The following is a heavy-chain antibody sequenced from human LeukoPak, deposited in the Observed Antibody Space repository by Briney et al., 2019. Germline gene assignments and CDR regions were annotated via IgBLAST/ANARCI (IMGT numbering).Heavy chain of an antibody. CDR3: ANDLSPGAVRGYFDY. V-gene: IGHV3-23*01. CDR1: GFTFSSYA. J-gene: IGHJ4*02. CDR2: ISGSGGST. D-gene: IGHD3-3*01. Sequence: PGGSLRLSCAASGFTFSSYAMSWVRQAPGKGLEWVSAISGSGGSTYYADSVKGRFTISRDNSKNTLYLQINSLRAGDTAVYDCANDLSPGAVRGYFDYWGQGTLVTVSS.